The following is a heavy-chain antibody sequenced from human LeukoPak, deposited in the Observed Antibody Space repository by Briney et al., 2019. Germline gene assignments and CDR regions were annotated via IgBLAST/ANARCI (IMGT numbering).Heavy chain of an antibody. Sequence: GGSLRLSCAASGFTFSSYSMNWVRQAPGKGLEWVSSISSSSSYIYYADSVRGRFAISRDNAKNSLYLQMNSLRAEDTAVYYCAATATKVWFGELFVFDYWGQGTLVTVSS. D-gene: IGHD3-10*01. V-gene: IGHV3-21*01. CDR1: GFTFSSYS. CDR3: AATATKVWFGELFVFDY. J-gene: IGHJ4*02. CDR2: ISSSSSYI.